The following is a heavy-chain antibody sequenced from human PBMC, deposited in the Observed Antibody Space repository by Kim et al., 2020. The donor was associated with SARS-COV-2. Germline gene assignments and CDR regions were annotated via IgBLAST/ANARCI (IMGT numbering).Heavy chain of an antibody. Sequence: GGSLRLSCAASGFTFSSYSMNWVRQAPGKGLEWVSSISSSSSYIYYADSVKGRFTISRDNAKNSLYLQMNSLRAEDTAVYYCARAWAYSSGWGDYWGQGTLVTVSS. CDR1: GFTFSSYS. CDR3: ARAWAYSSGWGDY. V-gene: IGHV3-21*01. CDR2: ISSSSSYI. D-gene: IGHD6-19*01. J-gene: IGHJ4*02.